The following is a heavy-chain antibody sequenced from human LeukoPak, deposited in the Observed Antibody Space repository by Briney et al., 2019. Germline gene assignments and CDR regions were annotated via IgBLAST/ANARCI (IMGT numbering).Heavy chain of an antibody. D-gene: IGHD5-24*01. CDR3: ARDWMATIPLYYYYGMDV. Sequence: GGSLRLSCAASGFTFKNHGMNWVRQPPGKGLEWVSYISSSGSTIYYADSVKGRFTISRDNAKNSLYLQMNSLRAEDTAVYYCARDWMATIPLYYYYGMDVWGQGTTVTVSS. CDR2: ISSSGSTI. J-gene: IGHJ6*02. CDR1: GFTFKNHG. V-gene: IGHV3-48*04.